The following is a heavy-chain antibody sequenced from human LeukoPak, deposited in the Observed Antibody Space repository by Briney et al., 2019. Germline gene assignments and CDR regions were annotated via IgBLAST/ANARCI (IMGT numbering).Heavy chain of an antibody. CDR2: INDNGDGT. J-gene: IGHJ4*02. D-gene: IGHD3-3*01. CDR3: ARDQEGTIFGVVTSFDY. Sequence: GGSLRLSCAASGFTFSSYAMSWVRQAPGKGLKWVSTINDNGDGTYYADSVKGRFTISRDNAKNTLYLQMNSLRDEDTAVYYRARDQEGTIFGVVTSFDYWGQGTLVTVSS. V-gene: IGHV3-23*01. CDR1: GFTFSSYA.